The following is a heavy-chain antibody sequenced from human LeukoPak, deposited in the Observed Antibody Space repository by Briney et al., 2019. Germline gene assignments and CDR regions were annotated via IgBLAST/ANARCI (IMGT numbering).Heavy chain of an antibody. Sequence: GGSLRLSCAASGFTFSSYGMHWVRQAPGKGLEWVAFIRYDGSNKYYADSVKGRFTISRDNSKNTLYLQMNSLRAVDTAVYYCAKDHDSSGCLGYWGLGTLVTVSS. CDR3: AKDHDSSGCLGY. V-gene: IGHV3-30*02. CDR1: GFTFSSYG. J-gene: IGHJ4*02. CDR2: IRYDGSNK. D-gene: IGHD3-22*01.